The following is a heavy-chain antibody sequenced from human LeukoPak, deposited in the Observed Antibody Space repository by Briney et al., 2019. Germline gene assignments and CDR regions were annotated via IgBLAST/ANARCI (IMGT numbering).Heavy chain of an antibody. D-gene: IGHD3-16*01. CDR1: GGSVTSGIYH. Sequence: SETLSLTCSVSGGSVTSGIYHWGWIRQPPGKGLEWIGSVYFDGGTHYNPSLQSRVTISVDTSNNQFSLRLSSVTAADTALYYCARDHYYDGRGRFDPWGQGTLVTVSS. CDR3: ARDHYYDGRGRFDP. CDR2: VYFDGGT. J-gene: IGHJ5*02. V-gene: IGHV4-39*07.